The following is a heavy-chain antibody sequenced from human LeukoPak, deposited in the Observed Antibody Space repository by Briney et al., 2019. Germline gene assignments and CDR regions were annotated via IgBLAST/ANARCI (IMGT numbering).Heavy chain of an antibody. J-gene: IGHJ4*02. CDR1: GGSISSYY. CDR3: ASYTVTTGNY. D-gene: IGHD4-17*01. Sequence: SETLSLTCTVSGGSISSYYWSWIRQPPGKGLEWIGYIYYSGSTNYNPSLKSRVTISVDTSKNQFSLKLSSVTAADTAVYYCASYTVTTGNYWGQGTLVTVSS. V-gene: IGHV4-59*12. CDR2: IYYSGST.